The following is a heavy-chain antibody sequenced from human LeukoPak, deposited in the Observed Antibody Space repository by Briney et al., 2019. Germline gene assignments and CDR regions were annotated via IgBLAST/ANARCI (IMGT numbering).Heavy chain of an antibody. V-gene: IGHV4-39*01. CDR1: GGSISSSSYC. CDR2: IYYSGST. D-gene: IGHD2-15*01. Sequence: SETLSLTCTVSGGSISSSSYCWGWIRQPPGKGLEWIGSIYYSGSTYYNPSLKSRVTISVDTSKNQFSLKVGSVTAADTAVYYCARLRGLGPSDAFDIWGQGTMVTVSS. CDR3: ARLRGLGPSDAFDI. J-gene: IGHJ3*02.